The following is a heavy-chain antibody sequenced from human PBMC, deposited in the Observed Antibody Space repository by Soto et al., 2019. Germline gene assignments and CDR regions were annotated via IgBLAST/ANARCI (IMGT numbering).Heavy chain of an antibody. CDR2: IYYSGST. V-gene: IGHV4-59*01. Sequence: SETLSLTCTVSGGSISSYYWSWIRQPPGKGLEWIGYIYYSGSTNYNPSLRSRVTISVDTSKNQFSLKLSSVTAADTAVYYCARAPLGAEYYFDYWGQGTLVTVSS. CDR1: GGSISSYY. J-gene: IGHJ4*02. CDR3: ARAPLGAEYYFDY. D-gene: IGHD3-16*01.